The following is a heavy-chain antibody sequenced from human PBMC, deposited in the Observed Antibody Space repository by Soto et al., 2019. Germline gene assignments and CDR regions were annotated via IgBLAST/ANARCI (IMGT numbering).Heavy chain of an antibody. V-gene: IGHV1-2*04. D-gene: IGHD2-2*01. CDR3: ARDIRGCSSSCCYAFDI. CDR1: GYTFTGYY. Sequence: ASVKVSCKASGYTFTGYYMHWVRQAPGQGLEWMGWINPNSGGTNYAQKFQGWVTMTRDTSISTAYMELSRLRSDDTAVYYCARDIRGCSSSCCYAFDIWGQGTMVTVSS. CDR2: INPNSGGT. J-gene: IGHJ3*02.